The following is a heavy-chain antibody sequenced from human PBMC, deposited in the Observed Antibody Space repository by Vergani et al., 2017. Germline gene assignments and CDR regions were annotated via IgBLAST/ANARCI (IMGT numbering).Heavy chain of an antibody. V-gene: IGHV3-23*01. CDR2: ISARYPST. D-gene: IGHD2-15*01. CDR3: AKLSDDTTPYLQGGYDC. CDR1: GFTFSACP. J-gene: IGHJ4*02. Sequence: EVQLLQSGGGVIQLGGSVRLPCAASGFTFSACPMTWVRQAPGKGLEWVSAISARYPSTYYADSLKGRFTISRDNSKNMLYLQMNSLRAEDTAVYYCAKLSDDTTPYLQGGYDCWGQGTLVSVSS.